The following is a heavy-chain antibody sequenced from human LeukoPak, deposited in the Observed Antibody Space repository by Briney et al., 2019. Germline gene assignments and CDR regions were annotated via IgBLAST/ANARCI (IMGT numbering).Heavy chain of an antibody. Sequence: SETLSLTCTVSGGSISSYYWSWIRQPAGKGLEWIGRIYTSGSTNYNPSLKSRVTMSVDTSKNQFSLKLSSVTAADTAVYYCARHYYDSSGSYFDYWGQGTLVTVSS. CDR1: GGSISSYY. V-gene: IGHV4-4*07. D-gene: IGHD3-22*01. CDR3: ARHYYDSSGSYFDY. CDR2: IYTSGST. J-gene: IGHJ4*02.